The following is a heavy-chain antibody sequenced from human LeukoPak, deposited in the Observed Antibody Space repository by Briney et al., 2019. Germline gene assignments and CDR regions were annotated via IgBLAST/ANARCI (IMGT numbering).Heavy chain of an antibody. CDR2: ISSSSYI. J-gene: IGHJ4*02. V-gene: IGHV3-21*01. D-gene: IGHD2-2*01. CDR3: ARSGGCSSTSCSPNFDY. CDR1: GFTFSSYS. Sequence: GGSLRLSCAAYGFTFSSYSMNWVRQAPGKGLEWVSSISSSSYIYYADSVKGRFTISRDNAKNPLYLQMNSLRAEDTAVYYCARSGGCSSTSCSPNFDYWGQGTQVTVSS.